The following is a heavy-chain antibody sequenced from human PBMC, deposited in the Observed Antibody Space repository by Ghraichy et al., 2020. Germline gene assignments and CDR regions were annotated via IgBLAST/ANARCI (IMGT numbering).Heavy chain of an antibody. CDR3: ARDAVDGYNYFFDY. CDR2: IFHSGRT. D-gene: IGHD5-24*01. J-gene: IGHJ4*02. CDR1: GGSVSSGSYY. V-gene: IGHV4-61*01. Sequence: SETLSLTCTVSGGSVSSGSYYWSWIRQPPGKGLEWIGYIFHSGRTNYKPSLKSRVAISVDKSKNQFSLNLTSVTAADTAVYYCARDAVDGYNYFFDYWGQGTLVTVSS.